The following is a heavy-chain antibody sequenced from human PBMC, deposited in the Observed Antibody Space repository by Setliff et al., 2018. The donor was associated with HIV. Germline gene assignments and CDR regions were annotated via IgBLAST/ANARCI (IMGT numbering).Heavy chain of an antibody. CDR3: AREGYYGDYNYAEAFDV. V-gene: IGHV1-18*01. Sequence: ASVKVSCKAFGYAFSSYGINWLRQAPGQGLEWMGWIHPYTGDTDQGQKVQGRLTMTTDTSTNTAYMELRSLTYDDTAVYYCAREGYYGDYNYAEAFDVWGQGTMVTVSS. CDR1: GYAFSSYG. CDR2: IHPYTGDT. J-gene: IGHJ3*01. D-gene: IGHD4-17*01.